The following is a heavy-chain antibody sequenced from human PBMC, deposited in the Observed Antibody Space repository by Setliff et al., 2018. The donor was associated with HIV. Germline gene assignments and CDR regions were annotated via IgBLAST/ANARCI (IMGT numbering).Heavy chain of an antibody. CDR3: ARHGSNWFDP. Sequence: SETLSLTCTVSGDSINSGNYYWSWIRQHPGKGLEWIGYIYYSGSTYYSPSLKSRVTISEDTSKNQFSLKMRSVTAADTAVYYCARHGSNWFDPWGQGTQVTVSS. D-gene: IGHD3-10*01. CDR2: IYYSGST. CDR1: GDSINSGNYY. J-gene: IGHJ5*02. V-gene: IGHV4-31*03.